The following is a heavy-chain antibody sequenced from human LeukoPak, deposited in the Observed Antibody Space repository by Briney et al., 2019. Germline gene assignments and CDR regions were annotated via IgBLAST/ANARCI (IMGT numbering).Heavy chain of an antibody. V-gene: IGHV3-7*01. CDR1: GFTFRSSW. CDR2: IKPDGSEK. CDR3: ARADSSSWDQ. D-gene: IGHD6-13*01. Sequence: GGSLRLSCAASGFTFRSSWMSWLRQAPGKGLEWVANIKPDGSEKYYVDSVKGRFTISRDNAKNSLYLQMNSLRTEDTALYYCARADSSSWDQWGQGTLVTVSS. J-gene: IGHJ4*02.